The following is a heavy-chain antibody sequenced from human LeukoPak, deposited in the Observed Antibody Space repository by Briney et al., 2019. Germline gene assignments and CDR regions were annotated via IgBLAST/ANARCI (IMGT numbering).Heavy chain of an antibody. V-gene: IGHV3-21*01. Sequence: GSLRLSCAASGFTFSSYSMNWVRQAPGKGLEWVSSISSSSSYIYYADSVKGRFTISRDNAKNSLYLQMNSLRAEDTAVYYCARDNSGYARFDYWGQGTLVTVSS. CDR1: GFTFSSYS. CDR3: ARDNSGYARFDY. CDR2: ISSSSSYI. D-gene: IGHD5-12*01. J-gene: IGHJ4*02.